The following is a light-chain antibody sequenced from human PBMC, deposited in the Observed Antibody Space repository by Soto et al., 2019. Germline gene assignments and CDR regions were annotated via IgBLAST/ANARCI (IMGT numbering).Light chain of an antibody. Sequence: QSALTQPASVSGSPGQSITISCTGTSSDVGSYNLVSWYQQHPGKAPKLMIYEGSKRPSGVSNRFSGSKSGNTASLTISGLQAEDDADYYCCSYVAGYAFRTGTKLTVL. V-gene: IGLV2-23*01. CDR3: CSYVAGYA. CDR1: SSDVGSYNL. J-gene: IGLJ1*01. CDR2: EGS.